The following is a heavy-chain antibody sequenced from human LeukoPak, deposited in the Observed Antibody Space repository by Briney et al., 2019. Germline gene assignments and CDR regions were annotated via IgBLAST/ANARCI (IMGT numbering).Heavy chain of an antibody. CDR3: AREPCSGGSCYFDY. CDR2: ISYDGSNK. J-gene: IGHJ4*02. Sequence: PGGSLRLSRAASGFTFSSYAMHWVRQAPGKGLEWVAVISYDGSNKYYADSVKGRFTISRDNSKNTLYLQMNSLRAEDTAVYYCAREPCSGGSCYFDYWSQGTLVTVSS. D-gene: IGHD2-15*01. CDR1: GFTFSSYA. V-gene: IGHV3-30-3*01.